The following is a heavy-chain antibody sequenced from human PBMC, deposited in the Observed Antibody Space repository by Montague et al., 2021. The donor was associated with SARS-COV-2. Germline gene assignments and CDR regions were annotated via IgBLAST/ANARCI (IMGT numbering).Heavy chain of an antibody. CDR2: IYYSGST. D-gene: IGHD2-21*01. CDR1: GGSISSSSYY. J-gene: IGHJ4*02. CDR3: ARGGRVGTIVVVIAIPYYFDY. Sequence: SETLSLTCTVSGGSISSSSYYWGWIRQPPGKGLEWIGSIYYSGSTYYNPSLKSRVTISVDTSKNQFSLKLSSVTAADTAVYYCARGGRVGTIVVVIAIPYYFDYWGQGTPVTVSS. V-gene: IGHV4-39*02.